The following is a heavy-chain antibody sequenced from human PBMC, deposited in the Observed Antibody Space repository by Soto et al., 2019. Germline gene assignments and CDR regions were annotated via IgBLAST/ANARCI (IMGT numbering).Heavy chain of an antibody. CDR1: GFSVSSYV. CDR3: VRALRYFGWLPGFDY. D-gene: IGHD3-9*01. Sequence: GGSLRLSCSASGFSVSSYVMHWVRQAPGKGLEYVSAISSNGGSTYYADSVKGRFTISRDNSKNTLYLQMSSLRAEDTAVYYCVRALRYFGWLPGFDYRGQGTLVTVSS. J-gene: IGHJ4*01. V-gene: IGHV3-64D*06. CDR2: ISSNGGST.